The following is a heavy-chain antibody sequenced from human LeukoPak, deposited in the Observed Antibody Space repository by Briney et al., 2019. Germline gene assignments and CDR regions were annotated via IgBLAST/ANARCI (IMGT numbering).Heavy chain of an antibody. J-gene: IGHJ6*03. CDR1: GLTFSSYG. Sequence: GGTLRLSCAASGLTFSSYGMNWVRQAPGKGLEWVSAISNSGGSTYYADSVKGRFTISRDNSKNTLYLQMNSLRAEDTAVYYCAKLAVAIEDYYYYYYMDVWGKGTTVTISS. D-gene: IGHD6-19*01. V-gene: IGHV3-23*01. CDR2: ISNSGGST. CDR3: AKLAVAIEDYYYYYYMDV.